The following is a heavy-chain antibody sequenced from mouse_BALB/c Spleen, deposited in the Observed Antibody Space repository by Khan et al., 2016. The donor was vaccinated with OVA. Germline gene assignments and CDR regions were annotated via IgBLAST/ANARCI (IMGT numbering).Heavy chain of an antibody. J-gene: IGHJ4*01. CDR1: GYTFTTYW. CDR2: IYPSDNYT. V-gene: IGHV1-69*02. Sequence: QVQLQQSGAELVRPGASVKLSCKASGYTFTTYWINWVKQRPGQGLEWIGNIYPSDNYTNYNQKFKDKATLTVDKSSSTASMQLSSPTSEDSAVYYCTIEVRLHYYAMDCWGQGTSVTVSS. CDR3: TIEVRLHYYAMDC. D-gene: IGHD2-14*01.